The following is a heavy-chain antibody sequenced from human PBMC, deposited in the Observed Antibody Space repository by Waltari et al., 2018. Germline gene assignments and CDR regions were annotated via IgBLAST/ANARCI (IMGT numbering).Heavy chain of an antibody. CDR3: ARDLEQRGLDY. D-gene: IGHD1-1*01. J-gene: IGHJ4*02. CDR1: GGSISSGSYY. CDR2: IYTSGST. Sequence: QVQLQESGPGLVKPSQTLSLTCTVSGGSISSGSYYWSWPRQPAGKGLEWIGRIYTSGSTNYNPTLKSRVTISVDTSKNQFSLKLSSVTAADTAVYYCARDLEQRGLDYWGQGTLVTVSS. V-gene: IGHV4-61*02.